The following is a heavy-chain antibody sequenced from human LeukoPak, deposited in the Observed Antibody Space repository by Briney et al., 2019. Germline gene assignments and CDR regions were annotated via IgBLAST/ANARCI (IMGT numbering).Heavy chain of an antibody. V-gene: IGHV4-34*01. CDR3: ARGRKSERFLEWLPKQPFDY. D-gene: IGHD3-3*01. CDR1: GGSFSGYY. Sequence: PSETLSLTCAVYGGSFSGYYWSWIRQPPGKGLEWMGELNHSGSTNYNPSLKSRVTISVDTSKNQFSLKLSSVTAADTAVYYCARGRKSERFLEWLPKQPFDYWGQGTLVTVSS. CDR2: LNHSGST. J-gene: IGHJ4*02.